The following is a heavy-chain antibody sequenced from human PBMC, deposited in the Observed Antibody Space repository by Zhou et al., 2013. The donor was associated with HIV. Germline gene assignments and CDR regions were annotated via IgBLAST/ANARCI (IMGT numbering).Heavy chain of an antibody. Sequence: QVQLVQSGAEVKKPGSSVKVSCKASGGTFSSYAISWVRQAPGQGLEWMGGIIPIFGTANYAQKFQGRVTITTDESTSTAYMELSSLRSEDTAVYYCARTVDEQIGMIVAHYYFDYWGQGNAGHRLL. D-gene: IGHD3-22*01. V-gene: IGHV1-69*05. CDR3: ARTVDEQIGMIVAHYYFDY. CDR1: GGTFSSYA. CDR2: IIPIFGTA. J-gene: IGHJ4*02.